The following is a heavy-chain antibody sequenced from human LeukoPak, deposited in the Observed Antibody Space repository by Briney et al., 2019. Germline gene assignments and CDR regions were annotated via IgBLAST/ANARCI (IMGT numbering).Heavy chain of an antibody. Sequence: ASVKVSCKASGYTFTGYYMHWVRQAPGQGLEWMGWINPNSGGTNYAQKFQGRVTMTRDTSISTAYMELSRLRSDDTAVYYCARAAPGYCSGGSCYMDFDYWGQGTLVTVSS. D-gene: IGHD2-15*01. CDR3: ARAAPGYCSGGSCYMDFDY. V-gene: IGHV1-2*02. J-gene: IGHJ4*02. CDR2: INPNSGGT. CDR1: GYTFTGYY.